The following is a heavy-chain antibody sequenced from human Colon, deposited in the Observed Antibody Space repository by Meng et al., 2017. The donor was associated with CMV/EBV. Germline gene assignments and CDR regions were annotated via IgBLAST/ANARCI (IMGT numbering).Heavy chain of an antibody. Sequence: SETLSLTCTVSKSFSSNYFWGWIRQPPGKGLEWIGTIHHSGTTYYNPSLKSRVTISVDTSKNQFSLTMNSVTAADTAMYYCARVVTPPYSGTFLSPYYFDYWGQGTLVTVSS. CDR1: KSFSSNYF. CDR2: IHHSGTT. V-gene: IGHV4-38-2*02. J-gene: IGHJ4*02. D-gene: IGHD1-26*01. CDR3: ARVVTPPYSGTFLSPYYFDY.